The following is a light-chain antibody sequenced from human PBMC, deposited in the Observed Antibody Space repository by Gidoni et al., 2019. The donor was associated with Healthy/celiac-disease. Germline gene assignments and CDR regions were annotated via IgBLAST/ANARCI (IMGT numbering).Light chain of an antibody. V-gene: IGKV1-39*01. CDR2: AAS. Sequence: INMTPSPASLSASVGDTVTITCRASQSSNSYLNWYQQKPGKAPKLLIYAASSLQSEFPSRFSGSGSGTDFTLTSSSLPPEDFATYYRQQSYSTPLTFXQXTKVEIK. CDR3: QQSYSTPLT. CDR1: QSSNSY. J-gene: IGKJ1*01.